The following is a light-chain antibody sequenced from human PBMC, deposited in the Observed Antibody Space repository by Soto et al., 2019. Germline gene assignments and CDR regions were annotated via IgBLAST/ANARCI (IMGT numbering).Light chain of an antibody. Sequence: AIEMTQSPSSLSAYVGDRVMISFRASQGIRNDLGWYQQKPGKAPKLLIYAASSLQSGVPSRFSGSGSGTDFILTISSLQPEDSATYYCLHDHDYPLTFGGGTKV. CDR2: AAS. J-gene: IGKJ4*01. CDR3: LHDHDYPLT. CDR1: QGIRND. V-gene: IGKV1-6*01.